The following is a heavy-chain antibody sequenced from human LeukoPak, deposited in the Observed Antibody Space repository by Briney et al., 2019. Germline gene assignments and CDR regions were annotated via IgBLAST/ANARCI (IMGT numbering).Heavy chain of an antibody. J-gene: IGHJ4*02. CDR3: AKRSSGSWCLDS. Sequence: GGSLRLSCAPSGFTFSTSAMSSVRQAPGKGLDWVSSISGSDASTYYEDSVKGRFTISRDNSKNTLFLQMNSVRADDTALYYCAKRSSGSWCLDSWGQGTLVTVSS. D-gene: IGHD6-13*01. CDR2: ISGSDAST. CDR1: GFTFSTSA. V-gene: IGHV3-23*01.